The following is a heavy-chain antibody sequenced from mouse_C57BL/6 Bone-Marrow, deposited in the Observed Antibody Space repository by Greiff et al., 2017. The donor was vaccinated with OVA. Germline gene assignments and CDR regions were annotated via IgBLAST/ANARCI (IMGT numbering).Heavy chain of an antibody. CDR3: AVWLLRGGYFDY. D-gene: IGHD2-3*01. Sequence: QVQLKQSGAELVRPGTSVKLSCKASGYAFTNYLIEWVKQRPGQGLEWIGVINPGSGGTNYNEKFKGKATLTADKSSSTAYMQLSSLTSEDSAVYFCAVWLLRGGYFDYWGQGTTLTVSS. J-gene: IGHJ2*01. CDR2: INPGSGGT. CDR1: GYAFTNYL. V-gene: IGHV1-54*01.